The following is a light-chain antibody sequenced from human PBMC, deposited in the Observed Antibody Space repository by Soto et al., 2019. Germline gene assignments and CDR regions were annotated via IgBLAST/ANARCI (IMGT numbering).Light chain of an antibody. Sequence: QSVLTQPPSASGTPGQRVTISCSGSSSNIGSNTVNWYQQLPGTAPKLLIYSNNQRPSGVPDRFSGAKSGTSASLAISGLQYEAEPDYYCAAWDDSLNGWVFGGGTKGTVL. CDR1: SSNIGSNT. CDR3: AAWDDSLNGWV. V-gene: IGLV1-44*01. J-gene: IGLJ3*02. CDR2: SNN.